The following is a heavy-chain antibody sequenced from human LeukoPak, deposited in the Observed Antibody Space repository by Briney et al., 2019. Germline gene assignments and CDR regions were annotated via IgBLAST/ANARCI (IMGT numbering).Heavy chain of an antibody. CDR1: GFTFSTYW. V-gene: IGHV3-74*01. CDR2: ITSDGITT. J-gene: IGHJ4*02. D-gene: IGHD5-12*01. Sequence: GGSLRLSCAASGFTFSTYWMHWVRQAPGKGLVWVSRITSDGITTTYADSVKGRFTISRNNAKNTLYLQMNTLRAEDTAIYYCTKRRGYNFDYWGQGTLVTVSS. CDR3: TKRRGYNFDY.